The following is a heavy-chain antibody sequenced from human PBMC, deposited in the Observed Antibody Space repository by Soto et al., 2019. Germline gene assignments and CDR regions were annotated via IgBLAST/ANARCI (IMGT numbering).Heavy chain of an antibody. CDR3: ARVIEDDFWRGIYYYYYGMDV. Sequence: EVQLVESGGGLVKPGGSLRLSCAASGITFSSYSMNWVRQAPGKGLEWVSYISSSSSYIYYADSVKGRFTISRDNAKNALYLQMDSLGAEDTAVYYCARVIEDDFWRGIYYYYYGMDVWGQGTTGT. D-gene: IGHD3-3*01. J-gene: IGHJ6*02. CDR1: GITFSSYS. CDR2: ISSSSSYI. V-gene: IGHV3-21*01.